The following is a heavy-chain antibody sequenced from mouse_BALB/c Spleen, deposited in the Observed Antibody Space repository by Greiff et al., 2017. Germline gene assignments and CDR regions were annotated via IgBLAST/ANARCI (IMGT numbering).Heavy chain of an antibody. J-gene: IGHJ1*01. CDR2: ISSGSSTI. CDR3: ARSGGNYEGWYFDV. V-gene: IGHV5-17*02. D-gene: IGHD2-1*01. CDR1: GFTFSSFG. Sequence: VQRVESGGGLVQPGGSRKLSCAASGFTFSSFGMHWVRQAPEKGLEWVAYISSGSSTIYYADTVKGRFTISRDNPKNTLFLQMTSLRSEDTAMYYCARSGGNYEGWYFDVWGAGTTVTVSS.